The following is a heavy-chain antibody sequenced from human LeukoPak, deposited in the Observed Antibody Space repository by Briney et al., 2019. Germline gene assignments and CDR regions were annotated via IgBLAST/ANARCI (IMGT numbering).Heavy chain of an antibody. D-gene: IGHD2-2*01. Sequence: SVKVSCKASGGTFSSYAISWVRQAPGQGLEWMGGIIPIFGTTNYAQKFQGRVTITADESTSTAYMGLSSLRSEDTAVYYCARAPSTLKGMDVWGQGTTVTVSS. J-gene: IGHJ6*02. CDR1: GGTFSSYA. CDR2: IIPIFGTT. V-gene: IGHV1-69*13. CDR3: ARAPSTLKGMDV.